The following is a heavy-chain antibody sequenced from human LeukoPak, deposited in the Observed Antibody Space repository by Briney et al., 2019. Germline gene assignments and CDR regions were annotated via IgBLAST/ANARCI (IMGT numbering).Heavy chain of an antibody. V-gene: IGHV1-69*13. D-gene: IGHD2-2*01. CDR3: ASRYCSSTSCFPENFDL. CDR2: IIPIFGTA. J-gene: IGHJ2*01. CDR1: GGTFSSYA. Sequence: SVKVSCKASGGTFSSYAISWVRQAPGQGLEWMGGIIPIFGTANYAQKFQGRVTITADESTSTAYMELSSLRSEDTAVYYCASRYCSSTSCFPENFDLWGRGTLVTVSS.